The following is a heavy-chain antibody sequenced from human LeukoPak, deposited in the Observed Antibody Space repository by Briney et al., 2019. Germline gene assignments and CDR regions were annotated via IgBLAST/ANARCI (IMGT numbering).Heavy chain of an antibody. J-gene: IGHJ4*02. CDR2: ISGSGGTS. D-gene: IGHD1-26*01. Sequence: PGGSLRLSCAASGFTFSSYAMSWVRQAPGKGLEWVSDISGSGGTSYHADSVKGRFTISRDNSKNTLYLQMNSLRAEDTAVYYCAKLKGYSGSYFDYWGQGTLVTVSS. V-gene: IGHV3-23*01. CDR1: GFTFSSYA. CDR3: AKLKGYSGSYFDY.